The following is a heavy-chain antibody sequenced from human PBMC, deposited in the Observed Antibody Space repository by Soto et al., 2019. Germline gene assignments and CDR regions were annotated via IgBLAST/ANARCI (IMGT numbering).Heavy chain of an antibody. CDR2: IIPIFGTA. Sequence: SVKVSCKASGGTFSSYAISWVRQAPGQGLEWMGGIIPIFGTANYAQKFQGRVTITADESTSTAYMELSSLRSEDTAVYYCARGRPITGTTSPGQTFDYWGQGTLVTVS. D-gene: IGHD1-20*01. CDR1: GGTFSSYA. J-gene: IGHJ4*02. V-gene: IGHV1-69*13. CDR3: ARGRPITGTTSPGQTFDY.